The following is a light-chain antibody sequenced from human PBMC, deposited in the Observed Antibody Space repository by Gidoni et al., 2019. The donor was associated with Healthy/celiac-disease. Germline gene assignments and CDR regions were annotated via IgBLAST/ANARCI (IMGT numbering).Light chain of an antibody. J-gene: IGKJ1*01. V-gene: IGKV3-11*01. CDR3: QQRSNWPRGT. Sequence: EIVFTQSPATLSLSPGERATLSCRASQSVSSNLAWYQQKPGQAPRLLIYDASNRATGIPARFSGSGSGTDFTLTISSLEPEDFAVYYCQQRSNWPRGTFGQGTKVEIK. CDR1: QSVSSN. CDR2: DAS.